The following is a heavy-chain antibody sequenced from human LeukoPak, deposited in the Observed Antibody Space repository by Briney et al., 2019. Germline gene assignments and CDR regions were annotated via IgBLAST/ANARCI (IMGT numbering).Heavy chain of an antibody. J-gene: IGHJ3*02. V-gene: IGHV3-23*01. CDR2: ISGSCGST. CDR3: AKDLMRRSSGWYNAFDI. D-gene: IGHD6-19*01. CDR1: GFTFSSYA. Sequence: GGSLRLSCAASGFTFSSYAMSWVRQAPGKGLEWVSAISGSCGSTYYADSVKGRFTISRDNSNNTLYLQMNSLRAEDTAVYYCAKDLMRRSSGWYNAFDIWGQGTMVTVSS.